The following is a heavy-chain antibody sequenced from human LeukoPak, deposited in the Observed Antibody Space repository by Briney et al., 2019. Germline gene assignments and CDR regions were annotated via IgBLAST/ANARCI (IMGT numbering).Heavy chain of an antibody. CDR3: AKDRVYYYDSSGYYLDY. CDR2: ISYDGSNK. J-gene: IGHJ4*02. Sequence: GGSLRLSCAASGFIFTNYGMHWVRQAPGKGLEWVAVISYDGSNKYYVDSVKGRFTISRDNSKKTVYLQMNSLRAEDTAVYYCAKDRVYYYDSSGYYLDYWGQGTLVTVSS. D-gene: IGHD3-22*01. CDR1: GFIFTNYG. V-gene: IGHV3-30*18.